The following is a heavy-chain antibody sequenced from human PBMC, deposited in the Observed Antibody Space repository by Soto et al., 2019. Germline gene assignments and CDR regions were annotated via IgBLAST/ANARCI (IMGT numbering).Heavy chain of an antibody. CDR1: GFTFSGYW. CDR3: ASQGVAAAGLDF. Sequence: PGGSLRLSCADSGFTFSGYWMNWVRQAPGKGLEWVASIKEDGSQIHSVDSLQGRFTISRDNAKNSLYLQMSSLRAEDTAVYYCASQGVAAAGLDFWGQGTTVTVSS. D-gene: IGHD6-13*01. J-gene: IGHJ6*02. V-gene: IGHV3-7*03. CDR2: IKEDGSQI.